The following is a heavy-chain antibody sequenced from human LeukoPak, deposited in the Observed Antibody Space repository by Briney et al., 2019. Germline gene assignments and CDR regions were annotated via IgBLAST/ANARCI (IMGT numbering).Heavy chain of an antibody. Sequence: GGSLRLSCAASGFIFSTYAMTWVRQAPGKGLEWVSAISGSGDSAYYADSVKGRFTISRDNSQNTLYLQMNSPRAEDTAVYYCAKDRRGCTSTSCYYRFDYWGQGTLVTASS. CDR1: GFIFSTYA. J-gene: IGHJ4*02. D-gene: IGHD2-2*01. CDR2: ISGSGDSA. CDR3: AKDRRGCTSTSCYYRFDY. V-gene: IGHV3-23*01.